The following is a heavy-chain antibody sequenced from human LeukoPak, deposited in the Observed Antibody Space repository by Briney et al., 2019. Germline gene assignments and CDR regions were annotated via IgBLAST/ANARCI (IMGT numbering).Heavy chain of an antibody. V-gene: IGHV3-30*18. D-gene: IGHD5-24*01. CDR3: AKERDGYNLEYYFDY. CDR1: GFTFSSYG. Sequence: GRSLRLSCAASGFTFSSYGMHWVRQAPGKGLEWVAVISHDGSNEYYADSVKGRFTISRDNSKNTLYLQMNSLRAEDTAVYYCAKERDGYNLEYYFDYWGQGTLVTVSS. J-gene: IGHJ4*02. CDR2: ISHDGSNE.